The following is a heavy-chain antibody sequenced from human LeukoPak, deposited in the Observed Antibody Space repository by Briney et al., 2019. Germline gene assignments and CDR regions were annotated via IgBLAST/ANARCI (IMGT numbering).Heavy chain of an antibody. V-gene: IGHV4-39*07. CDR2: IYYSGST. CDR3: ARDKTFEVVNFFDY. CDR1: GGSISGGSYY. J-gene: IGHJ4*02. D-gene: IGHD3-3*01. Sequence: SETLSLTCTVSGGSISGGSYYWGGIRHPPGKGLEWIGSIYYSGSTYYNPSLKSRITISLDTSKNQFSLKLYSVTAADTAVYYCARDKTFEVVNFFDYWGQGTLVTVSS.